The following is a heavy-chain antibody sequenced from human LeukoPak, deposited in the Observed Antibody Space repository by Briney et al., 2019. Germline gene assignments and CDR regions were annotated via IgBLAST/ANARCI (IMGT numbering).Heavy chain of an antibody. Sequence: SETMSLTCTVSGGSISSGGYYWSWIRQHPGKGLEWIGYIYYSGSTYYNPSLKSRVTISVDTSKNQFSLKLSSVTAADTAVYYCARSTVTRKPFFDYWGQGTLVTVSS. CDR2: IYYSGST. J-gene: IGHJ4*02. CDR3: ARSTVTRKPFFDY. V-gene: IGHV4-31*03. D-gene: IGHD4-17*01. CDR1: GGSISSGGYY.